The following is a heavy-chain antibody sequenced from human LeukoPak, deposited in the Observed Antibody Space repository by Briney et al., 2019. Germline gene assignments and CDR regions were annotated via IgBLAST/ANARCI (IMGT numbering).Heavy chain of an antibody. J-gene: IGHJ4*02. V-gene: IGHV4-61*02. CDR1: GDSISSGSYY. D-gene: IGHD1-26*01. Sequence: PSETLSLTCTVSGDSISSGSYYWSWIRQPAGTGPEWLGRIYTSGSTNYHPSLKSRVTISVDTSKNQFSLKLSSVTAADTAVYYCARGRRVLVGASRRRGCYFDYWGQGTLVTVSS. CDR3: ARGRRVLVGASRRRGCYFDY. CDR2: IYTSGST.